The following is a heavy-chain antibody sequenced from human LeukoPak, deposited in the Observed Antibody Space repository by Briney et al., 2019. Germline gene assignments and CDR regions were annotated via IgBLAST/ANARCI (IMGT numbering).Heavy chain of an antibody. CDR2: ISPNSGGT. D-gene: IGHD6-25*01. J-gene: IGHJ4*02. V-gene: IGHV1-2*02. CDR1: GYTFTGYY. Sequence: GASVKVSCKASGYTFTGYYMHWVRQAPGQGLEWMGWISPNSGGTNYAQKFQGRVTMTRDTSISTAYMELSRLRSDDTDVYYCARTPLIGSVLIDYWGQGTLVTVSS. CDR3: ARTPLIGSVLIDY.